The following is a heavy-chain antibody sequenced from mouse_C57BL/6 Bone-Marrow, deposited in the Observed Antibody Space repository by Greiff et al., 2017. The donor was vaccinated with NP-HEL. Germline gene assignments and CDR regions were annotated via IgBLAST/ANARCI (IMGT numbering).Heavy chain of an antibody. D-gene: IGHD2-4*01. V-gene: IGHV5-16*01. CDR3: AREGGLRRRTYAMDY. CDR2: INYDGSST. Sequence: EVKVVESEGGLVQPGSSLKLSCTASGFTFSDYYMAWVRQVPEKGLEWVANINYDGSSTYYLDSLKSRFIISRDNAKNILYLQMSRLKSEDTATDDCAREGGLRRRTYAMDYGGQGNSVTVSS. J-gene: IGHJ4*01. CDR1: GFTFSDYY.